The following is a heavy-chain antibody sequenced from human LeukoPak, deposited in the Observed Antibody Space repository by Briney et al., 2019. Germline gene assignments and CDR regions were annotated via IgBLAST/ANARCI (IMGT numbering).Heavy chain of an antibody. Sequence: SGGSLRLSCAASGFTFSSYWMTWVRQAPGKGLEWVANIKQDGNKKNYVDSVKGRFTISRDNAKNSLYLQMNSLRAEDTAVYYCATPLDYYDTSGYHQGGDWGQGTLVTVSS. J-gene: IGHJ4*02. CDR3: ATPLDYYDTSGYHQGGD. D-gene: IGHD3-22*01. V-gene: IGHV3-7*03. CDR2: IKQDGNKK. CDR1: GFTFSSYW.